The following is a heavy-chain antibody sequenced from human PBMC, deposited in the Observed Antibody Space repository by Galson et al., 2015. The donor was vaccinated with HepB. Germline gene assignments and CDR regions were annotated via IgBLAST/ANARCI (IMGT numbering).Heavy chain of an antibody. V-gene: IGHV1-2*02. D-gene: IGHD4-17*01. CDR3: ARGGKLGTTVTIRSDY. CDR2: INPNSGGT. Sequence: SVKVSCKASGYTFTGYCMHWVRQAPGQGLEWMGWINPNSGGTNYAQKFQGRVTMTRDTSISTAYMELSRLRSDDTAVYYCARGGKLGTTVTIRSDYWGQGTLVTVSS. CDR1: GYTFTGYC. J-gene: IGHJ4*02.